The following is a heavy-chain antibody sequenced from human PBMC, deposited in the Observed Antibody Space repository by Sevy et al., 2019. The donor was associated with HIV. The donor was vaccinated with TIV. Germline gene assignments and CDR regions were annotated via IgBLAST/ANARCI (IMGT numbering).Heavy chain of an antibody. CDR1: GFTFSTYA. CDR3: THHYDTGGRLDYFDY. Sequence: CGSLRLSCAASGFTFSTYAMSWVRQAPGKGLEWVSAISASGDTTYYADSVKGRFTISRDKSESTLYLQINSLRAEDPAMYYCTHHYDTGGRLDYFDYWGQGTLVIVSS. V-gene: IGHV3-23*01. CDR2: ISASGDTT. D-gene: IGHD3-22*01. J-gene: IGHJ4*02.